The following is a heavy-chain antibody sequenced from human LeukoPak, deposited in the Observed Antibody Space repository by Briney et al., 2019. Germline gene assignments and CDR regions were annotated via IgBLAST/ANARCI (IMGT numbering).Heavy chain of an antibody. D-gene: IGHD6-13*01. Sequence: SETLSLTCTVSGVSISSYYWSWIRQPPGKGLEWIGYIYYSGSTNYNPSLKSRVTISVDTSKNQFSLKLSSVTAADTAVYYCARVEDLPAALNDAFDIWGQGTMVTVSS. CDR2: IYYSGST. J-gene: IGHJ3*02. CDR3: ARVEDLPAALNDAFDI. CDR1: GVSISSYY. V-gene: IGHV4-59*01.